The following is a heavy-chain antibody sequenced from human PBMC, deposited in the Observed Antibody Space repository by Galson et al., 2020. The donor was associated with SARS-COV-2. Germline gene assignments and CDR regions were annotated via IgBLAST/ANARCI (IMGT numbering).Heavy chain of an antibody. CDR1: GGSFSGYY. D-gene: IGHD2-21*02. V-gene: IGHV4-34*01. J-gene: IGHJ4*02. CDR3: AREENFFLVLTATRMCYFDY. CDR2: INTSGST. Sequence: SETLSLTCAVYGGSFSGYYWSWIRQPPGKGLEWNGKINTSGSTNYNPSLKSRVTISVDTSKNHFSLKLRSVTAADTAVYYCAREENFFLVLTATRMCYFDYWGRGTLATVSS.